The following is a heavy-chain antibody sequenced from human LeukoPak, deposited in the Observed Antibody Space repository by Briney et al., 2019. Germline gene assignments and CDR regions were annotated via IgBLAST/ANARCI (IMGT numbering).Heavy chain of an antibody. CDR2: INPSGDPT. CDR1: GYTFTSYY. J-gene: IGHJ6*03. Sequence: ASVKVSCKASGYTFTSYYMHWVRQAPGQGLEWVGIINPSGDPTTYAQKFQGRVTTTSDMSTSTVYMELSSLRSEDTAVYYCARSSGYYSSLFYMHVWGKGTTVTVSS. V-gene: IGHV1-46*01. D-gene: IGHD3-22*01. CDR3: ARSSGYYSSLFYMHV.